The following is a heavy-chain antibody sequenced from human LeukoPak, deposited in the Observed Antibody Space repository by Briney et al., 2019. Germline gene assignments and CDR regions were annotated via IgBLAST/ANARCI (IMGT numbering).Heavy chain of an antibody. Sequence: GGSLRLSCAASGFTFSNYAFHWVRQAPGKGLEWVALISYDGSNKNYADSVKGRFTISRDNSKNTLYLQMNSLRAEDTAVYYCAKGWYSKMFDYWGQGTLVTVSS. CDR1: GFTFSNYA. CDR2: ISYDGSNK. D-gene: IGHD6-13*01. J-gene: IGHJ4*02. V-gene: IGHV3-30*04. CDR3: AKGWYSKMFDY.